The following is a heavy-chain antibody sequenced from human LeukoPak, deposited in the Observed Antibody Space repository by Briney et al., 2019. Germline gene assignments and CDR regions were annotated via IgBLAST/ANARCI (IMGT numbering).Heavy chain of an antibody. Sequence: PSETLSLTCTVSGGSISSSSYYWGWIRQPPGKGLEWIGRIYSSGSTDYNPSLRSRVTMSVDTSKNQFSLKLTSVTAADTAVYYCAREPAVTKVWFDPWGQGTLVIVSS. D-gene: IGHD4-11*01. CDR2: IYSSGST. CDR1: GGSISSSSYY. V-gene: IGHV4-39*07. J-gene: IGHJ5*02. CDR3: AREPAVTKVWFDP.